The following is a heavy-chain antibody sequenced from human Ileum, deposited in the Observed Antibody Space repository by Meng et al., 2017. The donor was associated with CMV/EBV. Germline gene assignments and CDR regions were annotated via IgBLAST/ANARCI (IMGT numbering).Heavy chain of an antibody. J-gene: IGHJ4*02. CDR1: GYTFTNHA. CDR3: ARGIHSGAFLIDY. D-gene: IGHD1-26*01. CDR2: MNPGNGNT. Sequence: NASGYTFTNHALHWVRQAPGQRLEWMGWMNPGNGNTEYSQKFQGRVTFTRDTSANTAFMELSSLSSEDTAVYSCARGIHSGAFLIDYWGQGTLVTVSS. V-gene: IGHV1-3*01.